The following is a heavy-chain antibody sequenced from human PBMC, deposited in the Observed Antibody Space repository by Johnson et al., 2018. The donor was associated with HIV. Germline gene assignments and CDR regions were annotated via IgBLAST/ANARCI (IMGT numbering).Heavy chain of an antibody. V-gene: IGHV3-30*04. CDR1: RFTFSSYA. CDR2: IWYDGSNK. J-gene: IGHJ3*02. Sequence: QVQLVESGGGVVQPGRSLRLSCAASRFTFSSYAMHWVRQAPGKGLECVAVIWYDGSNKYYTDSVKGRFTISRDNSKNTLYLQMNSLRAEDTAVYFCARGPIADDAFDIWGQGTMVTVSS. CDR3: ARGPIADDAFDI. D-gene: IGHD3-16*02.